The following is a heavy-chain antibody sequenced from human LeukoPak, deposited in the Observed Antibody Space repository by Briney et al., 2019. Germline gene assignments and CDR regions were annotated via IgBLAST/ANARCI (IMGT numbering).Heavy chain of an antibody. D-gene: IGHD5-18*01. J-gene: IGHJ4*02. V-gene: IGHV1-2*02. CDR2: INPNSGGT. CDR3: ARDRDSYGNGLDY. CDR1: GYTFTSYG. Sequence: ASVKVSCKASGYTFTSYGISWVRQAPGKGLEWMGWINPNSGGTNYAQKFQGRVTMTRDTSISTAYMELSRLRSDDTAVYYCARDRDSYGNGLDYWGQGTLVTVSS.